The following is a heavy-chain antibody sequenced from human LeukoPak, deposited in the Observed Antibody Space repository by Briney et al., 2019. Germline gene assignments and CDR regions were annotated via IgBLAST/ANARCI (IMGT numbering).Heavy chain of an antibody. J-gene: IGHJ5*02. D-gene: IGHD2-21*02. CDR3: ARHGDLLSPFQT. V-gene: IGHV4-39*01. CDR2: IYYSGGT. CDR1: GGSISSSNYY. Sequence: SETLSLTCTVSGGSISSSNYYWAWIRQPPGKGLEWIGMIYYSGGTYYNPSLKSRVTISVDTSKNQISLKLNSVTAADTAMYYCARHGDLLSPFQTWGQGTLVTVSS.